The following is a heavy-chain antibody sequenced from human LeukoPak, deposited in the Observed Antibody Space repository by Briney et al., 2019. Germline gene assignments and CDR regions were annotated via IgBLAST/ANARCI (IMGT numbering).Heavy chain of an antibody. D-gene: IGHD6-13*01. V-gene: IGHV1-2*02. CDR1: GYTFTGYY. CDR2: INPNSGGT. Sequence: ASVKVSCKASGYTFTGYYMHWVRQAPGQGLEWMGWINPNSGGTNYAHKFQDRVTMTRDTSINTACMELSNLRSDDTAVYFCARELGVAAAGPLDYWGQGTLVTVSS. J-gene: IGHJ4*02. CDR3: ARELGVAAAGPLDY.